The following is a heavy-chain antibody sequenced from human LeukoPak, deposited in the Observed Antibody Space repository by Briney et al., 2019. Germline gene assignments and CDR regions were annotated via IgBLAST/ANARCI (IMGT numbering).Heavy chain of an antibody. CDR3: AKEQSSGYYGAFDY. Sequence: GGSLRLSCAASGFTFSSYWMNWARQAPGKGLEWVASINHNGNVNYYVDSVKGRFTISRDNAKNTLYLQMNSLRAEDTAVYYCAKEQSSGYYGAFDYWGQGSLVTVSS. CDR2: INHNGNVN. V-gene: IGHV3-7*03. CDR1: GFTFSSYW. D-gene: IGHD3-22*01. J-gene: IGHJ4*02.